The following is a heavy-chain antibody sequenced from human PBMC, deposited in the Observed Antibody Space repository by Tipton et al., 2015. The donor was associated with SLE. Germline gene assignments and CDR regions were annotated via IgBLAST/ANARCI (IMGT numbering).Heavy chain of an antibody. Sequence: SLRLSCAASGFTFSSYAMSWDRQAPGKGLEWVSAISGSGGSTYYADSVKGRFTISRDNSKNTLYLQMNSLRAEDTAVYYCAKGGDYYFWSAFPNWFDHWGQGTLVTVSS. J-gene: IGHJ5*02. CDR2: ISGSGGST. V-gene: IGHV3-23*01. CDR3: AKGGDYYFWSAFPNWFDH. CDR1: GFTFSSYA. D-gene: IGHD3-3*01.